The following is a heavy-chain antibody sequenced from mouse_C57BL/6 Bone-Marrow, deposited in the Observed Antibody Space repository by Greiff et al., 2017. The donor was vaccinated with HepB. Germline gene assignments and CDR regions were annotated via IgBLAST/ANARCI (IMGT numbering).Heavy chain of an antibody. CDR1: GFTFSSYA. CDR3: TRDPYDYDGKAMDY. V-gene: IGHV5-9-1*02. CDR2: ISSGGDYI. J-gene: IGHJ4*01. Sequence: EVKLVESGEGLVKPGGSLKLSCAASGFTFSSYAMSWVRQTPEKRLEWVAYISSGGDYIYYADTVKGRFTISRYNARNTLYLQMSSLKSEDTAMYYCTRDPYDYDGKAMDYWGQGTSVTVSS. D-gene: IGHD2-4*01.